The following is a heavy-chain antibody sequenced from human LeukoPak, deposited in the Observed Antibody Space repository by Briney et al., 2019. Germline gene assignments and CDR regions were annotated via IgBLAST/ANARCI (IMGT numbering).Heavy chain of an antibody. V-gene: IGHV3-30*02. CDR3: ARDNSVGDIAWWFDP. CDR1: GFTFSSYG. Sequence: GGSLRLSCAASGFTFSSYGIHWVRQAPGKGLEWVAFIRYDGSNKYYADSVKGRFTISRDNSKSTLYPHMNSLRGDDTAVYYCARDNSVGDIAWWFDPWGQGTLVTVSS. D-gene: IGHD3-16*02. CDR2: IRYDGSNK. J-gene: IGHJ5*02.